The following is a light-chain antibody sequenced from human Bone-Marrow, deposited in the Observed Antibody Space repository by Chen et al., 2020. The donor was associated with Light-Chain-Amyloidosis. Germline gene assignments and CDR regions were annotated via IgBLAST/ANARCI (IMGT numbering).Light chain of an antibody. CDR2: LAS. Sequence: IAMTPSPLSLPVNPGEPASISCRSSQSLLHSNGNNYLAWYLQKPGQSPQLLMYLASYRASGVPDRLIGSGSGTDCTLKISRGEAEDVGYYYCMQTLQTPSITFGQGTRLENK. V-gene: IGKV2-28*01. J-gene: IGKJ5*01. CDR3: MQTLQTPSIT. CDR1: QSLLHSNGNNY.